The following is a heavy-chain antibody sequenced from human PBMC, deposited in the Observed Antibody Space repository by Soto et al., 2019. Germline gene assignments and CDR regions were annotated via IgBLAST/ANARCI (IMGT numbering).Heavy chain of an antibody. CDR3: ARHGTLLIDY. CDR2: IYYGGST. CDR1: GGSISSSSYY. J-gene: IGHJ4*02. D-gene: IGHD1-26*01. V-gene: IGHV4-39*02. Sequence: SETLSLTCTVSGGSISSSSYYWGWIRQPPGKGLEWIGSIYYGGSTYYNPSLKSRVTISVDTSKNHFSLKLSSVTAADTAVYYCARHGTLLIDYWGQGTPVTVSS.